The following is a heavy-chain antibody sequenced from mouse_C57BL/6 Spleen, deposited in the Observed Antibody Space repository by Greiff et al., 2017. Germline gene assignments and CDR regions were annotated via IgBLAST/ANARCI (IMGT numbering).Heavy chain of an antibody. CDR1: GFNIKDDY. Sequence: VQLQQSGAELVRPGASVTLSCTASGFNIKDDYMHWVKQRPEQGLEWIGWIDPENGDTEYASKFQGKATITADTSSNTAYLQLSSLTSEDTAVYYCTTGITTVVAPGYWGQGTTLTVSS. J-gene: IGHJ2*01. CDR3: TTGITTVVAPGY. D-gene: IGHD1-1*01. V-gene: IGHV14-4*01. CDR2: IDPENGDT.